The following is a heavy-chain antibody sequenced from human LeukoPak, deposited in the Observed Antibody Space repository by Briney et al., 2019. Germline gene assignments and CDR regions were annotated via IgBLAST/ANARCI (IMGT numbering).Heavy chain of an antibody. V-gene: IGHV3-74*01. J-gene: IGHJ6*03. Sequence: GGSLRLSCAASGFTFSSYWMHWVRQAPGKGLVWVSRINSDGTSTSYADSVKGRFTISRDNAKNTLYLQMTSLSAEDTAVYYALAGYYYYYMDVWGKGTTVTVSS. D-gene: IGHD3-16*01. CDR1: GFTFSSYW. CDR3: LAGYYYYYMDV. CDR2: INSDGTST.